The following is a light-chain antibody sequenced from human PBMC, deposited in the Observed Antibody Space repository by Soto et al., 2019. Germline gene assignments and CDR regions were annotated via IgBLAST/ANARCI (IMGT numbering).Light chain of an antibody. CDR3: HQYGSSPRT. CDR1: QSVRSSS. CDR2: GTS. J-gene: IGKJ1*01. V-gene: IGKV3-20*01. Sequence: EIVLTQSPGTLSLSPGERASLSCRASQSVRSSSLAWYQQKPGQAPRLLIYGTSSRASGIPDGFSGSGSGTDFSLTISRLEPEDSAMYYCHQYGSSPRTFGQGTKWIS.